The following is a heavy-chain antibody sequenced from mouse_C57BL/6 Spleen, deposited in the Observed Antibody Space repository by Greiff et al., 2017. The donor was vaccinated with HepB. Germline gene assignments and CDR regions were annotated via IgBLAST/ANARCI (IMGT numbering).Heavy chain of an antibody. V-gene: IGHV1-9*01. CDR1: GYTFTGYW. J-gene: IGHJ2*01. D-gene: IGHD3-2*02. CDR3: ARRQLRLLGEFDY. CDR2: ILPGSGST. Sequence: QVQLQQSGAELMKPGASVKLSCKATGYTFTGYWIEWVKQRPGHGLEWIGEILPGSGSTNYNEKFKGKATFTADTSSNTAYMKLSSLKTEDSAIYYCARRQLRLLGEFDYWGQGTTLTVSS.